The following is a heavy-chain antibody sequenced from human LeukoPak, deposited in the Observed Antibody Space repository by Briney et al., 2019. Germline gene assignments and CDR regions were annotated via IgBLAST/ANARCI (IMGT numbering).Heavy chain of an antibody. J-gene: IGHJ4*02. CDR1: GDSISSYY. V-gene: IGHV4-59*01. CDR3: ARVAMAENYYDSSGYFDY. D-gene: IGHD3-22*01. Sequence: PSETLSLTCTVSGDSISSYYWSWIRQPPGKGLEWIGYIYYDGSTNYNPSLKSRVTISVDTSKNQFSLKLSSMTATDTAVYYCARVAMAENYYDSSGYFDYWGQGTLVTVSS. CDR2: IYYDGST.